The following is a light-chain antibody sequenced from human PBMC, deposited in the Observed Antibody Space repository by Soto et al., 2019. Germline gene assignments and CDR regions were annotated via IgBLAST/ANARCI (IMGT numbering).Light chain of an antibody. CDR2: SAS. V-gene: IGKV1D-13*01. Sequence: ALQLTQSPSSLSASVGDRITITCRASQGIGTALAWYQQKPGRPPKLLIYSASMFQSGVPSRFSGTGSGTDFTLTITRLQPEDFATYYCQQFDNYPAITFGGGTKVEIK. CDR3: QQFDNYPAIT. J-gene: IGKJ4*01. CDR1: QGIGTA.